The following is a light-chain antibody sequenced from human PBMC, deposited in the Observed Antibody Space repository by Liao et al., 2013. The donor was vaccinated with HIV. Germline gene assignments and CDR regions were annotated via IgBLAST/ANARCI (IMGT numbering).Light chain of an antibody. CDR3: QVWDSSTEMRI. CDR2: FDS. CDR1: NIGSKS. J-gene: IGLJ2*01. Sequence: SYVLTQPPSVSVAPGKTARITCGGNNIGSKSVHWYQQKPGQAPVLVIYFDSDRPSGIPERFSGSKSGNTATLTIRRVEAVDEGDYYCQVWDSSTEMRIFGGGTKLTVL. V-gene: IGLV3-21*04.